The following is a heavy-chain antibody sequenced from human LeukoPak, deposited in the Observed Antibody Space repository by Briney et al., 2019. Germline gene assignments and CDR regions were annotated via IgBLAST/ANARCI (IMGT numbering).Heavy chain of an antibody. CDR2: IIPILGIA. CDR3: ARDGSTSLDY. Sequence: SVKVSCKASGGTFSSYAISWVRQAPGQGLEWMGRIIPILGIANYAQKFQGRVTITADKSTSTAYMELNSLRSEDTAVYYCARDGSTSLDYWGQGTLVTVSS. J-gene: IGHJ4*02. V-gene: IGHV1-69*04. D-gene: IGHD5/OR15-5a*01. CDR1: GGTFSSYA.